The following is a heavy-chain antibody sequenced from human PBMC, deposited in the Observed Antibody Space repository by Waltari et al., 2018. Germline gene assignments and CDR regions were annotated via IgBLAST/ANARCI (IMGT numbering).Heavy chain of an antibody. D-gene: IGHD2-21*02. J-gene: IGHJ4*02. CDR3: ARDHWYSLDL. Sequence: EEQLVESGGGLVPPGGSLGLSCVASGFTFRDRWCAWCRRAPGKELEWVAKIRKDGSEDMYVDSVKGRFSISKDNAKNSVFLQMNNLRAEDTAVYYCARDHWYSLDLWGQGTRVTVSP. CDR2: IRKDGSED. CDR1: GFTFRDRW. V-gene: IGHV3-7*01.